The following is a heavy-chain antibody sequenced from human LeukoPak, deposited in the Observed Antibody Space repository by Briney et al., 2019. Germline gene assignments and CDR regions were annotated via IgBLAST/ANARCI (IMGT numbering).Heavy chain of an antibody. D-gene: IGHD6-13*01. CDR2: LSSRSRYI. CDR1: GFTFSNYA. Sequence: PGGSLRLSCAASGFTFSNYAMTWVRQAPGKGLEWVSSLSSRSRYIYYADSLKGRFTISRDNAKNSLYLQMNSLRAEDTAVYYCARDPSSWYYYYMDVWGKGTTVTVSS. J-gene: IGHJ6*03. V-gene: IGHV3-21*01. CDR3: ARDPSSWYYYYMDV.